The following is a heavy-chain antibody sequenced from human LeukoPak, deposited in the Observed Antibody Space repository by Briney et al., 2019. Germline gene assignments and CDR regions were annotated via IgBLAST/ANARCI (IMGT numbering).Heavy chain of an antibody. J-gene: IGHJ3*02. CDR2: INHSGST. Sequence: SETLSLTCAVYGGSFSGYYWSWIRQPPGKGLEWIGAINHSGSTNYNPSLKSRVTISVDTSKNQFSLKLSSVTAADTAVYYCARGLYYYDSSGYYYVAFDIWGQGTMVTVSS. D-gene: IGHD3-22*01. CDR3: ARGLYYYDSSGYYYVAFDI. V-gene: IGHV4-34*01. CDR1: GGSFSGYY.